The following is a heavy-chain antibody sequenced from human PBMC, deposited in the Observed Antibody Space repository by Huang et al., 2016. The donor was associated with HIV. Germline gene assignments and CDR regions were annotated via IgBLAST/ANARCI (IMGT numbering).Heavy chain of an antibody. CDR1: GYNFTSYD. J-gene: IGHJ4*02. CDR2: RNPNSGRR. D-gene: IGHD2-15*01. Sequence: QVQLVQSGAEVKKPGASVKVSCKASGYNFTSYDINWVRQATGQGLEWMGWRNPNSGRRGYAQKCQGRVTMTRNTSMSTAYMELSGLRSEDTAVYYCARGHCRGATCYLYFDYWGQGTLVTVS. CDR3: ARGHCRGATCYLYFDY. V-gene: IGHV1-8*01.